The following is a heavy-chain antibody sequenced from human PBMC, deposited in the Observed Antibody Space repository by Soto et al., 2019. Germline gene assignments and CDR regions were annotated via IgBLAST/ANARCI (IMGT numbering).Heavy chain of an antibody. D-gene: IGHD6-13*01. Sequence: QVQLVESGGGVVQPGRSLRLACAPSGFTFSSYAMQWVRQAPGKGLEWVGVISSDGGNKYYADSVKGRFTISRDNSKNMLYLQMNSLRSEGTAVYFCAKDAAAAGTFDYWGQGTLVTVSS. V-gene: IGHV3-30*18. CDR1: GFTFSSYA. CDR3: AKDAAAAGTFDY. J-gene: IGHJ4*02. CDR2: ISSDGGNK.